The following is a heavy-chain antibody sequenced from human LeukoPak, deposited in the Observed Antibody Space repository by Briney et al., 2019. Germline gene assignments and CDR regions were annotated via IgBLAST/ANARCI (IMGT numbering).Heavy chain of an antibody. CDR3: ARERYYDFWSGYWYNWFDP. CDR1: GGSISSHY. D-gene: IGHD3-3*01. V-gene: IGHV4-59*11. Sequence: SETLSLTGTVPGGSISSHYWSWIRQPPGKGLEWIGYIYYSGSTNYNPSLKSRVTISVDTSKNQFSLKLSSVTAADTAVYYCARERYYDFWSGYWYNWFDPWGQGTLVTVSS. CDR2: IYYSGST. J-gene: IGHJ5*02.